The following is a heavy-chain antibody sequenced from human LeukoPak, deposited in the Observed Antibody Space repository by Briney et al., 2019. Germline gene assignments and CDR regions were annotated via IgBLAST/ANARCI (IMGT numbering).Heavy chain of an antibody. CDR2: LYSSGST. Sequence: GGSLRLSCAASGFTVSSNYMSWVRQAPGKGLEWVSILYSSGSTYYADSVKGRFSISRDSSKNTLYLQMNSLRAEDTAVYYCAKEKGSGSYYNYQYGMDVWGQGTTVTVSS. J-gene: IGHJ6*02. V-gene: IGHV3-53*01. CDR1: GFTVSSNY. D-gene: IGHD3-10*01. CDR3: AKEKGSGSYYNYQYGMDV.